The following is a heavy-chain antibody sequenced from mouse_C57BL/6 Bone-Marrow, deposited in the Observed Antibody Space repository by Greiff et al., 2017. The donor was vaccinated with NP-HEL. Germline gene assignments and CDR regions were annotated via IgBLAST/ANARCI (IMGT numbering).Heavy chain of an antibody. V-gene: IGHV5-15*01. CDR1: GFTFSDYG. J-gene: IGHJ2*01. D-gene: IGHD2-5*01. CDR3: ARHEGDYSNFYFDY. Sequence: EVQRVESGGGLVPPGGSLKLSCAASGFTFSDYGMAWVRQAPRKGLEWVAFISNLAYSIYYADTVTGRFTIFSENAKNTLYLEMSSLRSEDTAMYYCARHEGDYSNFYFDYWGQGTTLTVSS. CDR2: ISNLAYSI.